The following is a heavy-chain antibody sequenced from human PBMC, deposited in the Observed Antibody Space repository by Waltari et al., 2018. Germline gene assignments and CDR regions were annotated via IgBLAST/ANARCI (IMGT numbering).Heavy chain of an antibody. CDR1: GFSFSAYW. Sequence: EVQLMESGGGLVQPGGSLRLPCASSGFSFSAYWMTWVRQAPGKGLEWVANIKYDGSATYHADSVNGRFSISRDNAKNSLYLQMNSVSADDTAIYYCARGSTGYVRVWDSWGQGTMVTVSS. V-gene: IGHV3-7*03. D-gene: IGHD2-2*01. J-gene: IGHJ4*02. CDR2: IKYDGSAT. CDR3: ARGSTGYVRVWDS.